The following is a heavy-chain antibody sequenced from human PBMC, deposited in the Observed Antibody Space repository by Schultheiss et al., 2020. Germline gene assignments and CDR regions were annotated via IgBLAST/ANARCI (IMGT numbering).Heavy chain of an antibody. CDR1: GFTFSSYG. Sequence: GGSLRLSCAASGFTFSSYGMHWVRQAPGKGLEWVSGISWNNNSIDYEDSVKGRFTISRDNSKNTLYLQMNSLRAEDTAVYYCAKALRASSYDYWGQGTLVTVSS. CDR2: ISWNNNSI. V-gene: IGHV3-NL1*01. J-gene: IGHJ4*02. D-gene: IGHD2-2*01. CDR3: AKALRASSYDY.